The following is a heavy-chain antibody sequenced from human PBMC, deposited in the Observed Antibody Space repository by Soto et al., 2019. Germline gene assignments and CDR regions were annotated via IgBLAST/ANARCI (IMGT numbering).Heavy chain of an antibody. J-gene: IGHJ5*02. Sequence: QVQLQESGPGLVKPSETLSLTCTVSGASIRGFYWSWIRKSAGKGLEWIGRIYATGTTDYNPSLKSRVMMSVDTSKKQFSLKLRSVTAAATAVYYCVRDGTKTLRDWFDPWGQGISVTVSS. D-gene: IGHD1-1*01. CDR2: IYATGTT. V-gene: IGHV4-4*07. CDR1: GASIRGFY. CDR3: VRDGTKTLRDWFDP.